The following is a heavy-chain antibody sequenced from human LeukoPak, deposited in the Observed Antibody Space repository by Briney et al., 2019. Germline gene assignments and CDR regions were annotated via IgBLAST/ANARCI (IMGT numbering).Heavy chain of an antibody. CDR3: ARVTSLTGTIFDS. Sequence: GGSLRLSCSASGFTFSTYPMHWVRQAPGKGLEWVAVTSLDGSDQYYADSVKGRFTISRDNSKNTLYLQMSSLRVEDTAVYYCARVTSLTGTIFDSWGQGTLVTVSS. V-gene: IGHV3-30-3*01. D-gene: IGHD1-7*01. CDR1: GFTFSTYP. J-gene: IGHJ4*02. CDR2: TSLDGSDQ.